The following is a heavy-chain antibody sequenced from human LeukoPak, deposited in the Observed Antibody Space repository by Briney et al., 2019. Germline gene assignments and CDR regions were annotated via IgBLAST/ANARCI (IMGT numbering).Heavy chain of an antibody. Sequence: GGSLRLSCAASGFSFSRYATSWVRQAPGKGLEWVSAISGSGGSTYYADSVRGRFTISRDNSKNTLYLQMNSLRAEDTAVYYCAKDFPPYYYDSSGYYSNWGQGTMVTVSS. CDR3: AKDFPPYYYDSSGYYSN. CDR2: ISGSGGST. J-gene: IGHJ3*01. V-gene: IGHV3-23*01. CDR1: GFSFSRYA. D-gene: IGHD3-22*01.